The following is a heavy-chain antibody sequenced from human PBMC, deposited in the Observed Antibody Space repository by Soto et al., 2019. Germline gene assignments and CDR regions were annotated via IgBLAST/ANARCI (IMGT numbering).Heavy chain of an antibody. J-gene: IGHJ6*02. CDR1: GYTFTSYG. CDR3: ARGGPEYCSSTSCYGYYYYYGMDV. D-gene: IGHD2-2*01. V-gene: IGHV1-18*04. CDR2: ISAYNGNT. Sequence: QVQLVQSGAEVKKPGASVKVSCNASGYTFTSYGISWVRQAPGQGLEWMGWISAYNGNTNYAQKLQCRVTMTTDTSTSTAYMELRSLRSDDTAVYYCARGGPEYCSSTSCYGYYYYYGMDVWGQGTTVTVSS.